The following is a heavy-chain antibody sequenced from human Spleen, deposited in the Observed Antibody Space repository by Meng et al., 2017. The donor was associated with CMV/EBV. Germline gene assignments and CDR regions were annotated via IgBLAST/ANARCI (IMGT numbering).Heavy chain of an antibody. CDR3: ARDSSPTITIFGGTYYGMDV. J-gene: IGHJ6*02. CDR2: IHPHRGDT. D-gene: IGHD3-3*01. CDR1: GYTFTAHY. V-gene: IGHV1-2*02. Sequence: ASVKVSCKASGYTFTAHYFHWVRQAPGQGLEWMGWIHPHRGDTNYAQRFQGRVTITADKSSSTAYMELSSLRSEDTAVYYCARDSSPTITIFGGTYYGMDVWGQGTTVTVSS.